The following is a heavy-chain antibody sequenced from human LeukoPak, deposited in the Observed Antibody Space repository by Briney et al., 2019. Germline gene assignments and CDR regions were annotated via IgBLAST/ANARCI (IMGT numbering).Heavy chain of an antibody. CDR2: INHSGST. V-gene: IGHV4-34*01. J-gene: IGHJ3*02. CDR1: GGSFSGYY. D-gene: IGHD2-15*01. CDR3: ARGGWSAFDI. Sequence: SETLSLTCAVYGGSFSGYYWSWIRQPPGKGLEWIGEINHSGSTNYNPSLKSRVTISVDTSKNQFSLKLSSVAAADTAVYYCARGGWSAFDIWGQGTMVTVSS.